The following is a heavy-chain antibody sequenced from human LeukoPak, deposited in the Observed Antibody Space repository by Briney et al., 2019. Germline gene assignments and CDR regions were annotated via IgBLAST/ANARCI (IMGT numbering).Heavy chain of an antibody. CDR1: GFTFDEYS. D-gene: IGHD2-8*01. V-gene: IGHV3-9*03. CDR3: AKDGVWRSTGLPTKNHMDV. Sequence: GGSLRLSCAASGFTFDEYSMHWVRQVPGKGPEWVSGINSNSAHTEYAGSVKGRFIISRDNAKKTLYLQMSSLRPDDMALYYCAKDGVWRSTGLPTKNHMDVWGEGTAVTVSS. J-gene: IGHJ6*03. CDR2: INSNSAHT.